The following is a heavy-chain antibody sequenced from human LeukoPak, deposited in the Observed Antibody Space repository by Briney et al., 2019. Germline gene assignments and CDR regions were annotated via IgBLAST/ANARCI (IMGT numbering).Heavy chain of an antibody. J-gene: IGHJ6*01. Sequence: GGSLRLSCAASGFTFSSYEMNCVRQAPGKGLEWVSYISSSGSTIYYADSVKGRFTISRDTSKNSLYLQMNRLRAEDTAVYYCARIPLGQWYYYYGMDVWRRATTASVCS. D-gene: IGHD6-19*01. CDR3: ARIPLGQWYYYYGMDV. V-gene: IGHV3-48*03. CDR2: ISSSGSTI. CDR1: GFTFSSYE.